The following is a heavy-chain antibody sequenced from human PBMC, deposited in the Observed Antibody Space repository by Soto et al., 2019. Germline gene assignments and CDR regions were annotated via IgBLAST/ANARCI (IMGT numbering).Heavy chain of an antibody. Sequence: GGSLRLSCAASGFTFSSYWMHWVRQAPGKGLVWVSRINSDGSSTSYADSVKGRFTISRDNAKNTLYLQMNSLRAEDTAAYYWAREWEAAAAYYYYGMDVWGQGTTVTVSS. D-gene: IGHD6-13*01. CDR1: GFTFSSYW. CDR2: INSDGSST. V-gene: IGHV3-74*01. CDR3: AREWEAAAAYYYYGMDV. J-gene: IGHJ6*02.